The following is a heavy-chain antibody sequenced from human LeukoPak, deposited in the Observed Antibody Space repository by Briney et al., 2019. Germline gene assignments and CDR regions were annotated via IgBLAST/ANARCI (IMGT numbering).Heavy chain of an antibody. CDR1: GGSFSGYY. CDR3: AREGVRGGLYYFDY. J-gene: IGHJ4*02. V-gene: IGHV4-34*01. D-gene: IGHD3-10*01. CDR2: INHSGST. Sequence: SETLSLTCAVYGGSFSGYYWSWIRQPPGKGLEWIGEINHSGSTNYNPSLKSRVTISVDTSKNQFSLKLSSVTAADTAVYYCAREGVRGGLYYFDYWGQGILVTVSS.